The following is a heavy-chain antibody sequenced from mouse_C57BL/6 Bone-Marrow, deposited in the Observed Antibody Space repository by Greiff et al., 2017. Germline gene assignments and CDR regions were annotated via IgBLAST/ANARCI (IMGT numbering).Heavy chain of an antibody. J-gene: IGHJ4*01. CDR3: GSMKCSFTY. Sequence: QVQLQQSGAELMKPGASVKLSCKASGYPFTGYWIEWVKQRPGHGLEWIGEILPGSGSTNYNEKFKGKATFTADTSSNTAYRHLSSLTTDDSAIYYGGSMKCSFTYWGQGTSVTVSA. D-gene: IGHD6-5*01. CDR1: GYPFTGYW. V-gene: IGHV1-9*01. CDR2: ILPGSGST.